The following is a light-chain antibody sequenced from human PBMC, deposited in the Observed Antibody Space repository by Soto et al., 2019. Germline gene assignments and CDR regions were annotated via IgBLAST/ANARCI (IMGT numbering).Light chain of an antibody. CDR2: DVS. J-gene: IGLJ2*01. Sequence: QSALTQPASVSGSPGQSITISCTGTSSDVGGYNYVSWYQRHPGKAPKLMIYDVSNRPSGVSNRFSGSKSGNTASLTISGLQAEDEADYYCSSYTSSSKGTVFGGGTKLTVL. V-gene: IGLV2-14*01. CDR1: SSDVGGYNY. CDR3: SSYTSSSKGTV.